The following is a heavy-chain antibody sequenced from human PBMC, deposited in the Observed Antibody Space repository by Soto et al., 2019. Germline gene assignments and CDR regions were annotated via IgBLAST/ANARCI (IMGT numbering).Heavy chain of an antibody. D-gene: IGHD6-13*01. CDR3: ARDSFPSSSWPNWFDP. J-gene: IGHJ5*02. CDR1: GFTFSDYY. CDR2: ISSSGSTI. Sequence: GGSLRLSCAASGFTFSDYYMSWIRQAPGKGLEWVSYISSSGSTIYYADSVKGRFTISRDNAKNSLYLQMNSLRAEDTAVYYCARDSFPSSSWPNWFDPWGQGTLVTVSS. V-gene: IGHV3-11*01.